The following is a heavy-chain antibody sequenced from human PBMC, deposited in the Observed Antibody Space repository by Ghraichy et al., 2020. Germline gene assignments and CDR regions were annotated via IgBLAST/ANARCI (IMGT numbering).Heavy chain of an antibody. Sequence: GGSLRLSCSTSDPTFSSHEICWVRPAPGKGLEWLAYIDGSGNSPRYPGSVKGRFTISRDNAKRSLFLEVEGLRDEDTAVYYCVRERRDANHYGALHILGQEETVIVSS. J-gene: IGHJ3*02. V-gene: IGHV3-48*03. CDR1: DPTFSSHE. CDR3: VRERRDANHYGALHI. D-gene: IGHD5-24*01. CDR2: IDGSGNSP.